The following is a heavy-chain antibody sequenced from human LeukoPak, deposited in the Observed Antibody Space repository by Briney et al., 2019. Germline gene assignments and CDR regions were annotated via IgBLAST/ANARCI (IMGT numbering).Heavy chain of an antibody. J-gene: IGHJ6*02. CDR3: ARDQVHLDLTGYPYGMDV. V-gene: IGHV4-59*12. Sequence: PSETLSLTCAVSGGSINNDYWNWIRQPPGNGLEWIGFVYYSGNTNYNPSLESRVTISVDTSKTQFSLKLSSVTAADTAVYYCARDQVHLDLTGYPYGMDVWGQGTTVTVSS. CDR2: VYYSGNT. CDR1: GGSINNDY. D-gene: IGHD3-9*01.